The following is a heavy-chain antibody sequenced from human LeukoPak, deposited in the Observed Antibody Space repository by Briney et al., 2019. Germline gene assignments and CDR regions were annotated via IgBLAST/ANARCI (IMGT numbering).Heavy chain of an antibody. D-gene: IGHD7-27*01. V-gene: IGHV4-31*11. CDR2: IYYSGST. CDR3: ARDFRTGDNVIFDY. Sequence: PSETLSLTCAVSGGSISSGGYSWSWIRQPPGKGLEWIGYIYYSGSTYYNPSLKSRVTISVDTSKNQFSLKLSSVTAADTAVYYCARDFRTGDNVIFDYWGQGTLVTVSS. J-gene: IGHJ4*02. CDR1: GGSISSGGYS.